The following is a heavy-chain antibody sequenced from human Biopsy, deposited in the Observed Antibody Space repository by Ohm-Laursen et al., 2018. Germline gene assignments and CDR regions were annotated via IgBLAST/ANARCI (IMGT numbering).Heavy chain of an antibody. CDR2: IDPKSGGT. V-gene: IGHV1-2*02. D-gene: IGHD3-3*01. CDR3: ARELGDFWGGRQFDF. J-gene: IGHJ5*01. CDR1: AYSFADHR. Sequence: SVKVSCKASAYSFADHRIHWVRQAPGQELEWMGWIDPKSGGTNYAQKFQGRVTTTRDTSISTTYMELRRLTSDDTAVFYCARELGDFWGGRQFDFWGQGTLVTVSS.